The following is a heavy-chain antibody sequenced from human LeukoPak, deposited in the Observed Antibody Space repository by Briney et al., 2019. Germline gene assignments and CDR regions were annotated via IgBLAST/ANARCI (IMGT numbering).Heavy chain of an antibody. CDR1: GGTFSSYA. V-gene: IGHV1-69*13. Sequence: ASLKVSCKASGGTFSSYAISWVRQAPGQGLEWMGGIIPIFGTANYAQKFQGRVTITADESTSTAYMELSSLRSEDTAVYYCASAYVNSGYSYGRYYYYYGMDVWGQGTTVTVSS. CDR3: ASAYVNSGYSYGRYYYYYGMDV. CDR2: IIPIFGTA. D-gene: IGHD5-18*01. J-gene: IGHJ6*02.